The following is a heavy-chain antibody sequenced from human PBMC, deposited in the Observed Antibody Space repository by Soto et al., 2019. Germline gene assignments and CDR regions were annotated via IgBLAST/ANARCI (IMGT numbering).Heavy chain of an antibody. CDR3: ATMDIVVVVAAPYYYYYGMDV. CDR2: ISSSSSTR. Sequence: GGSLRLSCAASGFTFSSYSMNWVRQAPGKGLEWVSYISSSSSTRYYADSVKGRFTISRDHAKNSLYLQMNSLRDEDTAVYYCATMDIVVVVAAPYYYYYGMDVWGQGTTVTVSS. D-gene: IGHD2-15*01. CDR1: GFTFSSYS. J-gene: IGHJ6*02. V-gene: IGHV3-48*02.